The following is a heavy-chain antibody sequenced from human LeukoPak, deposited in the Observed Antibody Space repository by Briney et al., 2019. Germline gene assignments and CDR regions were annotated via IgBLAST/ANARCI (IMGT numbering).Heavy chain of an antibody. CDR2: ISSSSSYI. CDR3: ARLKAVAGPHYYFDY. Sequence: GGSLRLSCAASGFTFSSYSMNWVRQAPGKGLEWVSSISSSSSYIYYADSVKGRFTISRDDSKNTLFLQMNSLRIDDTAVYYCARLKAVAGPHYYFDYWGQGTLVTVSS. D-gene: IGHD6-19*01. CDR1: GFTFSSYS. V-gene: IGHV3-21*01. J-gene: IGHJ4*02.